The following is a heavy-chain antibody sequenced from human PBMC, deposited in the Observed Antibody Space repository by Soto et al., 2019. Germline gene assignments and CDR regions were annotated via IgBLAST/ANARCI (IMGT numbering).Heavy chain of an antibody. J-gene: IGHJ3*02. CDR1: GFTFSSYA. D-gene: IGHD3-22*01. CDR3: AKPLRRITMITDAFDI. V-gene: IGHV3-23*01. Sequence: GGSLRLSCAASGFTFSSYAMSWVRQAPGKGLEWVSAISGSGGSTYYADSVKGRFTISRDNSKNTLYLQMNSLRAEDTAVYYCAKPLRRITMITDAFDIWGQGTMVTVSS. CDR2: ISGSGGST.